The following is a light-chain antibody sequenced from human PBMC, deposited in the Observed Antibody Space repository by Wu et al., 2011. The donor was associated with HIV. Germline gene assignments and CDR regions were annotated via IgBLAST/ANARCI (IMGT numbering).Light chain of an antibody. CDR2: DAS. J-gene: IGKJ3*01. CDR3: QQHNNWPFT. Sequence: EVVMTQSPVTLSVSPGERATLSCRASQSISNNLAWYQQKPGQAPRLLIYDASTRATGIPARFSGSESGTEFTLTINSLQSEDFAVYYCQQHNNWPFTFGPGTKVD. CDR1: QSISNN. V-gene: IGKV3-15*01.